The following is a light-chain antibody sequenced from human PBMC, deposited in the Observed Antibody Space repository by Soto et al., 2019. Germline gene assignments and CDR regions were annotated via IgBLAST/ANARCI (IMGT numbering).Light chain of an antibody. CDR1: QSVNSN. J-gene: IGKJ2*01. CDR3: QHYNNWPPMYT. V-gene: IGKV3-15*01. Sequence: EIVMTQSPATLSVSPGERATLSCRASQSVNSNLAWYQQKPGQGPRLLIYGASTRATGIPARFSGGGSGTEFTLTISSLQSEDFAVYYCQHYNNWPPMYTFGQGTKLEIK. CDR2: GAS.